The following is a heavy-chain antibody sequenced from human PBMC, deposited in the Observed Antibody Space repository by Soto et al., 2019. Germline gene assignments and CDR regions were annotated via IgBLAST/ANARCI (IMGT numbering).Heavy chain of an antibody. J-gene: IGHJ4*02. D-gene: IGHD6-13*01. CDR1: GYTFTSYY. CDR3: AKESPGYSSSWSNFRDYFDY. V-gene: IGHV1-46*03. Sequence: GASVKVSCKASGYTFTSYYMHWVRQAPGQGLEWKGIINPSGGSTSYAQKFQGRVTMTRDTSTSTVYMELSSLRSEDTAVYYCAKESPGYSSSWSNFRDYFDYWGQGTLVTVSS. CDR2: INPSGGST.